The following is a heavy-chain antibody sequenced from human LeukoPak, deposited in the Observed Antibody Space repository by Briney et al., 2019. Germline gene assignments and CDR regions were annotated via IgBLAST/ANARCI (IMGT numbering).Heavy chain of an antibody. CDR3: ANIPSNSRRSYY. V-gene: IGHV3-30*02. J-gene: IGHJ4*02. D-gene: IGHD6-13*01. CDR1: GFTFSSYG. Sequence: PGGSLRLSCAASGFTFSSYGMHWVRQAPGKGLEWVAFIRYDGSNKYYADSVKGRFTISRDNPKNTLYLQMNSLRAEDTAVYYCANIPSNSRRSYYWGQGTLVTVSS. CDR2: IRYDGSNK.